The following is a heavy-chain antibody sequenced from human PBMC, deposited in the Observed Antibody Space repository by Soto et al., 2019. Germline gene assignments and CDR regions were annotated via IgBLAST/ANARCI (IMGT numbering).Heavy chain of an antibody. D-gene: IGHD5-18*01. Sequence: QVQLVESGGGVVQPGRSLRLSCAASGFTFSTYAMHWVRQAPGKGLEWVAVISYDGTNKYYADSVKGRFTITRDNSKNTLYREVNSRRAEDTAFYYCARAGKGYRYGSHFDYWGQGTLVTVSS. CDR3: ARAGKGYRYGSHFDY. J-gene: IGHJ4*02. V-gene: IGHV3-30-3*01. CDR2: ISYDGTNK. CDR1: GFTFSTYA.